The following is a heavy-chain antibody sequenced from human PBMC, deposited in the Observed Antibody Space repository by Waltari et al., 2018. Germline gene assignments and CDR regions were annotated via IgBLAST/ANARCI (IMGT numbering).Heavy chain of an antibody. CDR3: ARDWEGERPNFDY. CDR2: INQDGSKK. V-gene: IGHV3-7*01. J-gene: IGHJ4*02. Sequence: QAPGKGLEWVADINQDGSKKYYMGSMKGRFTISRDNAKSSVYLEMNSLRGDDTAVYYCARDWEGERPNFDYWGQGILVTVSS. D-gene: IGHD1-26*01.